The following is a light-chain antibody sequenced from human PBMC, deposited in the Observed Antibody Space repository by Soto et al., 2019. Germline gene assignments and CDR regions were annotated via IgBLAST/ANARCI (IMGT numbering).Light chain of an antibody. CDR1: QSVSSY. J-gene: IGKJ2*01. CDR3: QQRSNWPYT. CDR2: DAS. V-gene: IGKV3-11*01. Sequence: EIVLTQSPATLSLAPGERATLSCRASQSVSSYLAWYQQKPGQAPRLLIYDASNRAPCIPARFSGSGSGTDFTLTISSLEPEEFAVYYCQQRSNWPYTFGQGTKLEIK.